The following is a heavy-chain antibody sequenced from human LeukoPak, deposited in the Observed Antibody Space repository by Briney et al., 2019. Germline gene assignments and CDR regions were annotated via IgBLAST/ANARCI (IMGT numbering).Heavy chain of an antibody. Sequence: PSETLSLTCTVSGGSISSDHYYWNWIRQPAGKGLEWIGRIYTGGSTNDNPSLKSRVTISIDTSKKQFSLKLSSVTAADPAVYSFPRAPLDGGVYLPFDSGGQGPLATAS. CDR3: PRAPLDGGVYLPFDS. CDR1: GGSISSDHYY. J-gene: IGHJ4*02. V-gene: IGHV4-61*02. CDR2: IYTGGST. D-gene: IGHD2-8*02.